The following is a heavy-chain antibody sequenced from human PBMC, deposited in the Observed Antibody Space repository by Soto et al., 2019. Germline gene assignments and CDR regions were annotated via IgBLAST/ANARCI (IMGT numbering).Heavy chain of an antibody. CDR2: ISYDGSNK. D-gene: IGHD3-10*01. J-gene: IGHJ4*02. V-gene: IGHV3-30-3*01. Sequence: GGSLRLSCAASGFTFSSYAMHWVRQAPGKGLEWVAVISYDGSNKYYADSVKGRFTISRDNSKNTLYLQMNSLRAEDTAVYYCARDLWVREAGALGYWGQGTLVTVSS. CDR1: GFTFSSYA. CDR3: ARDLWVREAGALGY.